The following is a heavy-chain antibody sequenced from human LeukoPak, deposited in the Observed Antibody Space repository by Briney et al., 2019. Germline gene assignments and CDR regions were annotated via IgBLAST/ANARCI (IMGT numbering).Heavy chain of an antibody. J-gene: IGHJ4*02. CDR2: INPNSGGT. CDR1: GYAFTDYY. D-gene: IGHD3-16*01. Sequence: ASVKVSCKASGYAFTDYYLHWVRQAPGQGIEWMGWINPNSGGTNYAQKFQGRVTMTRDTSISTAYMELSRLRSDDTAVYYCARSTKYVWEAYFDYWGQGTLVTVSS. CDR3: ARSTKYVWEAYFDY. V-gene: IGHV1-2*02.